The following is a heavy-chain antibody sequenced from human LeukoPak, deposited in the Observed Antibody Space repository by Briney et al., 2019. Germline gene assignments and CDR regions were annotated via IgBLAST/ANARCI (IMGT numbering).Heavy chain of an antibody. CDR3: VISAGPPTDH. V-gene: IGHV3-11*04. CDR1: GITFSGYY. CDR2: ISRGGSPI. Sequence: GGSLRLSCTASGITFSGYYMNWIRQAPGKGLEWLSFISRGGSPIYYADSVEGRFTISRDNAKNSLYLQMNSLRVEDTAMYYCVISAGPPTDHWGQGALVTVSS. J-gene: IGHJ4*01.